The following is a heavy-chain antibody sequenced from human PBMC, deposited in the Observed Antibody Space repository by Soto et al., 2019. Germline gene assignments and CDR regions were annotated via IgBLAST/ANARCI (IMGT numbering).Heavy chain of an antibody. CDR3: ARDVSPGSSSLYREAFDI. J-gene: IGHJ3*02. CDR1: GFTLSAYW. CDR2: INRDGSKK. V-gene: IGHV3-7*05. Sequence: EVQLEESGGDLVQPGGSLRLSCAASGFTLSAYWMTWVRQAPGKGLEWVANINRDGSKKSYLDSVRGRFTISRDNVGNSLYLQMDSLRADDTALYYCARDVSPGSSSLYREAFDIWGQGTMVPVSS. D-gene: IGHD6-13*01.